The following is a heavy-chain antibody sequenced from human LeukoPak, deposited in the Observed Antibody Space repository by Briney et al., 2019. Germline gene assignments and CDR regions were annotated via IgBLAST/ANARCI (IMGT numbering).Heavy chain of an antibody. CDR1: GGSISSYY. J-gene: IGHJ4*02. CDR2: IYSTGST. CDR3: ARAPILYYFDC. V-gene: IGHV4-59*08. Sequence: PSETLSLTCTVSGGSISSYYWSWIRQPPGKELEWIGYIYSTGSTGYNPSLKSRVTISIDTSKNQFSLNLNSVTAADTAVYYCARAPILYYFDCWGQGTLVTVSS.